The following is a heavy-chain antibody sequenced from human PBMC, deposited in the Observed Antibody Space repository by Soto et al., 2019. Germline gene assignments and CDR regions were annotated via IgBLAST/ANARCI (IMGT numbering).Heavy chain of an antibody. J-gene: IGHJ5*02. D-gene: IGHD2-21*01. CDR1: GGSISTSRSY. Sequence: SGTLSLTCNVSGGSISTSRSYWAWIRQPPGKGLEWLANIFYSGSTYYNPSLASRVTVSVDTSKNEFSLKLRSVTAADTAVYYCARQPTTGDTHLWFDLWAQRTLVTVS. CDR2: IFYSGST. V-gene: IGHV4-39*01. CDR3: ARQPTTGDTHLWFDL.